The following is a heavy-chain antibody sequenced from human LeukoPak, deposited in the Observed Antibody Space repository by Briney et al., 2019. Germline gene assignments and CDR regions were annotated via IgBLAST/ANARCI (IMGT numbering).Heavy chain of an antibody. V-gene: IGHV3-33*01. Sequence: GGSVRLSCAASGFTFSSYGMHWVRQAPGKGLEWVAVIWYDGSNKYYADSVKGRFTISRDISKNTLYLQMNSLRAEDTAVYYCARDHMSGAAQDIDYWGQGTLVTVSS. D-gene: IGHD6-6*01. CDR1: GFTFSSYG. J-gene: IGHJ4*02. CDR2: IWYDGSNK. CDR3: ARDHMSGAAQDIDY.